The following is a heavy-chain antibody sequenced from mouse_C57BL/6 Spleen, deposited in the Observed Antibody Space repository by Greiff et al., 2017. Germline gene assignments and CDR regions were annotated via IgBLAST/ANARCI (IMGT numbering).Heavy chain of an antibody. D-gene: IGHD2-3*01. Sequence: QVQLQQPGTELVKPGASVKLSCKASGYTFTSYWMHWVKQRPGQGLEWIGNINPSNGGTNYNEKFKSKATMTVDKSSSTAYMQLSSLTSEGSAVYYCARSGDGYYEGYYAMDYWGQGTSVTVSS. CDR2: INPSNGGT. CDR1: GYTFTSYW. J-gene: IGHJ4*01. CDR3: ARSGDGYYEGYYAMDY. V-gene: IGHV1-53*01.